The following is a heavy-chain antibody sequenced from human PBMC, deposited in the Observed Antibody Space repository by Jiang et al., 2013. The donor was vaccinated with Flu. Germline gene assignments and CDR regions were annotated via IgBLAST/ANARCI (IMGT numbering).Heavy chain of an antibody. CDR3: ARGGDYAYGMDV. D-gene: IGHD4-17*01. V-gene: IGHV4-28*01. Sequence: SGPGLVKPSDTLSLTCAVSGYSISSSNWWGWIRQPPGKGLEWIGYIYYSGSTYHNPSLKSRVTMSVDTSKNQFSLKLSSVTAVDTAVYYCARGGDYAYGMDVWGPKGTTVTVSS. CDR2: IYYSGST. CDR1: GYSISSSNW. J-gene: IGHJ6*01.